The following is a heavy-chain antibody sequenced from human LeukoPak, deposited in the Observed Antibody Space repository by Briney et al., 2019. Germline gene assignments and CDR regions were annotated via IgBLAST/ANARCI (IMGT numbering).Heavy chain of an antibody. J-gene: IGHJ4*02. V-gene: IGHV3-33*01. CDR1: GLTFSNYG. D-gene: IGHD1-26*01. CDR2: IWYDGSN. CDR3: NRGATGEGGFDY. Sequence: GGSLRLSCAASGLTFSNYGMHWVRQAPGKGLEWVAVIWYDGSNNYADSVKGRFTISRDNSKNTLYLQMTSLRAEDTAVYYCNRGATGEGGFDYWGQGTLVTVSS.